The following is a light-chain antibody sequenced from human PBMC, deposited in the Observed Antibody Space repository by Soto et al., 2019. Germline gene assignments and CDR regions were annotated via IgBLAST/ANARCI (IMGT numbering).Light chain of an antibody. V-gene: IGLV2-14*03. CDR3: SSYTSSSTLVL. Sequence: QSALTQPASVSGSPGQSITISCSGASSDVGGHDHVSWYQQHPGKVPKLMIYDVTNRPSGVSDRFSGSKSGNTASLTTSGLQAEDEADYYCSSYTSSSTLVLFGGGTKLTVL. J-gene: IGLJ2*01. CDR1: SSDVGGHDH. CDR2: DVT.